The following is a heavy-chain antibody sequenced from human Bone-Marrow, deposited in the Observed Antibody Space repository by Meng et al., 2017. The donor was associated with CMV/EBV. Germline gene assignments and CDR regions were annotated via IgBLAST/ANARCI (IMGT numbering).Heavy chain of an antibody. CDR3: AKGLEWFDP. Sequence: GGSLRLSCAASGFTISSNYMSWVRQSPGKGLEWVSVIYSGGSTDYADSVRGRFTISRDNAKNTLYLQMNSLRAEDTAVYYCAKGLEWFDPWGQGTLVTVSS. J-gene: IGHJ5*02. CDR1: GFTISSNY. V-gene: IGHV3-66*01. CDR2: IYSGGST. D-gene: IGHD3-16*01.